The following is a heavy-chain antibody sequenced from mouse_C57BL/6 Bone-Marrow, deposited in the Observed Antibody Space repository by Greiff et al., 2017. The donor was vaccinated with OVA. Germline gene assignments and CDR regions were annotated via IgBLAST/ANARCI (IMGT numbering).Heavy chain of an antibody. Sequence: EVQLVESGGGFVKPGGSLKLSCAASGFTFSSYSMSWVRQTPEKRLEWVATISDGGSYTYYPDNVKSRLTIARDNAKNNLYLQMSHLKSEDTAMYYCARDNVDYWGQGTTLTVTS. CDR2: ISDGGSYT. CDR1: GFTFSSYS. J-gene: IGHJ2*01. V-gene: IGHV5-4*01. CDR3: ARDNVDY.